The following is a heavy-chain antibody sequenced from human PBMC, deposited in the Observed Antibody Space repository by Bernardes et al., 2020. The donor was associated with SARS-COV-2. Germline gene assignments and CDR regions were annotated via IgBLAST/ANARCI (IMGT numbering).Heavy chain of an antibody. Sequence: GSLRLSCEASGFSVSKNYMNWVRQAPGKGLEWVSVIYSGGSTDYADSVKGRFTISSDNAKNTLYLQMTSLRAEDSAVYYCAKGPGNRGGYPRDWGQGTLVTVSS. V-gene: IGHV3-53*01. CDR2: IYSGGST. CDR1: GFSVSKNY. J-gene: IGHJ4*02. D-gene: IGHD3-22*01. CDR3: AKGPGNRGGYPRD.